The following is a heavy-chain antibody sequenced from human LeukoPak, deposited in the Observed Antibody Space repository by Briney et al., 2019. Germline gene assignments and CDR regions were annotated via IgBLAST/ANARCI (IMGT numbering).Heavy chain of an antibody. Sequence: SETLSLTCTVSGGSISSGGYYWSWIRQHPGKGLEWIGYIYYSGSTYYNPSLKSRVTISVDTSKNQFSLKLSSVTAADTAVYYCARDPGRYCSSTSCSFDPWGQGTLVTVSS. CDR2: IYYSGST. V-gene: IGHV4-31*03. D-gene: IGHD2-2*01. CDR3: ARDPGRYCSSTSCSFDP. J-gene: IGHJ5*02. CDR1: GGSISSGGYY.